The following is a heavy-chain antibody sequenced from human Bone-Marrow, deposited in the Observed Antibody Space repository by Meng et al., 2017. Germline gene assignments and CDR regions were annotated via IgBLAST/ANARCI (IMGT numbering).Heavy chain of an antibody. CDR3: ARGGSPGYGDYDY. J-gene: IGHJ4*02. D-gene: IGHD4-17*01. Sequence: QGQLGQSGAEVKKPGSSGKVSCKASGGTSSSYAISWVRQAPGQGLEWMGGIIPIFGTANYAQKFQGRVTITADESTSTAYMELSSLRSEDTAVYYCARGGSPGYGDYDYWGQGTLVTVSS. CDR2: IIPIFGTA. CDR1: GGTSSSYA. V-gene: IGHV1-69*01.